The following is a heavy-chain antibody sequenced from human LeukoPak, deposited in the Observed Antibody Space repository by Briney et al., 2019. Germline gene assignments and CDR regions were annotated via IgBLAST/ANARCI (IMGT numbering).Heavy chain of an antibody. V-gene: IGHV3-48*01. CDR2: ISSSSSTI. D-gene: IGHD3-10*01. CDR3: ARDGYYYGSGRNGMDV. Sequence: SGGSLRLSCAASGFTFSSYSMNWVRQAPGKGLEWVSYISSSSSTIYYADSVKGRFTISRDNAKNSLYLQMNSLRAEDTAVYYCARDGYYYGSGRNGMDVWGQGTTVTVPS. CDR1: GFTFSSYS. J-gene: IGHJ6*02.